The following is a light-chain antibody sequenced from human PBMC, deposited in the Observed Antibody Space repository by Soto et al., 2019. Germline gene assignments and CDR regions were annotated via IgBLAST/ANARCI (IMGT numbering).Light chain of an antibody. CDR1: QGMSNN. Sequence: DIQMTQSPSSLSASVGDRVTITCRASQGMSNNLAWYQQKPGKVPSLLIYAASTLQSGVPSRFSGSGSGTDFTLTISSLQPEDVATYYCQKYNSVPITFGQGTRLEI. V-gene: IGKV1-27*01. J-gene: IGKJ5*01. CDR3: QKYNSVPIT. CDR2: AAS.